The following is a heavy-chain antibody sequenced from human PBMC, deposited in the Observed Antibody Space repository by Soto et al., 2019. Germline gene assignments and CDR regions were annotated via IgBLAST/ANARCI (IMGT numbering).Heavy chain of an antibody. CDR3: ARDQSQGQMLLPYFDY. D-gene: IGHD3-22*01. Sequence: VQLVESGGGLVKPGGSLRLSCAASGFNFPGYSMNWVRQAPGKGLEWVASISSGSHFIYYADSVRGRFTISRDNARDSLLLQMNSLSAGDTGVYFCARDQSQGQMLLPYFDYWGQGTLVTVSS. CDR1: GFNFPGYS. CDR2: ISSGSHFI. V-gene: IGHV3-21*04. J-gene: IGHJ4*02.